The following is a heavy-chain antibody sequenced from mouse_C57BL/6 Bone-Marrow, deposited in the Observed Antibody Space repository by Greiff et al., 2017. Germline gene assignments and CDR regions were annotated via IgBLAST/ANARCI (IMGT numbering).Heavy chain of an antibody. D-gene: IGHD1-1*01. CDR3: ARGFTTLVATDY. Sequence: VQLQQPGAELVKPGASVKMSCKASGYTFTSSWITWVKQRPGQGLEWIGDIYPGSGSTTYNEKFKSKATLTVDTSSSTAYMQLSSLTSEDSAVYYCARGFTTLVATDYWGQGTTLTVSA. CDR2: IYPGSGST. V-gene: IGHV1-55*01. J-gene: IGHJ2*01. CDR1: GYTFTSSW.